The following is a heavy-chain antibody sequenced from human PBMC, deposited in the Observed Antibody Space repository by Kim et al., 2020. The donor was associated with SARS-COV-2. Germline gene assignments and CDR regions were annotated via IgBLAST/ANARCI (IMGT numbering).Heavy chain of an antibody. Sequence: YAKEFQGRVTMTRDTSTSTVYIELSSLRSDDTAVYYCARELPNGYEFDYWGQGTQVTVSS. J-gene: IGHJ4*02. D-gene: IGHD5-12*01. CDR3: ARELPNGYEFDY. V-gene: IGHV1-46*01.